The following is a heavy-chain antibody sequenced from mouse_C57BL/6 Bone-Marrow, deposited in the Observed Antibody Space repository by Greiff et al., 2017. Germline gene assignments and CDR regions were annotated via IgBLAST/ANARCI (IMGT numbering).Heavy chain of an antibody. J-gene: IGHJ4*01. CDR1: GYSITSGYY. D-gene: IGHD1-1*01. Sequence: EVQLKESGPGLVKPSQSLSLTCSVTGYSITSGYYWNWIRQFPGNKLEWMGYISYDGSNNYNPSLKNRISITRDTSTNQFFLKLNSVTTEHTATYDCARVPIYYYGSGYDGYAMDYGGQGTSVTVTS. CDR2: ISYDGSN. V-gene: IGHV3-6*01. CDR3: ARVPIYYYGSGYDGYAMDY.